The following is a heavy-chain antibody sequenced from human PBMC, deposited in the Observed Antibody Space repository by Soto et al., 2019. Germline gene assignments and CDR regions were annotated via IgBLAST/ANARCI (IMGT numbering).Heavy chain of an antibody. J-gene: IGHJ6*02. V-gene: IGHV5-51*01. CDR1: GYSVTSYW. CDR2: IYPGDSDT. D-gene: IGHD3-3*01. CDR3: ARLFGHPPGLRFFEWYARYYGMDV. Sequence: GESLKIYCKGSGYSVTSYWICLVRHMPVKGLECMVVIYPGDSDTRYRPSFHGQVTISADKSISTAYLHWSSLKASDPAMYCCARLFGHPPGLRFFEWYARYYGMDVWGQGTKVTVSS.